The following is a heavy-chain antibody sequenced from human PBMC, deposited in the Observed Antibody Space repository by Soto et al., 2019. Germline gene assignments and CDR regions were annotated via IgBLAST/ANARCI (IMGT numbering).Heavy chain of an antibody. V-gene: IGHV3-7*01. CDR1: GFTFSNYW. D-gene: IGHD2-2*01. CDR2: IKQDGSEK. Sequence: GGSLRLSCAASGFTFSNYWMNWVRQAPGRGLEWVANIKQDGSEKYFVDSVKGRFTISRDNAKNSLYLQMNSLRAEDTAVYYCARDLGRTAAGYYYYYAMDVWGQGTTVTVSS. J-gene: IGHJ6*02. CDR3: ARDLGRTAAGYYYYYAMDV.